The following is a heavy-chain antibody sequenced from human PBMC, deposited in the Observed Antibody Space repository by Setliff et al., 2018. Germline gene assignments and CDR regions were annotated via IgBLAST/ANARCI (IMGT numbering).Heavy chain of an antibody. CDR2: ISVHNGRT. Sequence: GASVKVSCKASGYTFTTYDINWVRLAPGQGLEWMGWISVHNGRTIYAERLQARVTMTTDTSTSTAYMELGGLTSDDTAVYYCARGSDYAGTYSGGFWGQGTLVTVSS. CDR1: GYTFTTYD. V-gene: IGHV1-18*01. J-gene: IGHJ4*02. D-gene: IGHD1-26*01. CDR3: ARGSDYAGTYSGGF.